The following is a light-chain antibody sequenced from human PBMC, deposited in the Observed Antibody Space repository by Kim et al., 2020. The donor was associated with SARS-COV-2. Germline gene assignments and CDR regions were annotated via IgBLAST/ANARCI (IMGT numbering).Light chain of an antibody. CDR2: GKN. CDR1: SLRSYY. CDR3: NSRDSSALVV. V-gene: IGLV3-19*01. Sequence: VAFGQTVRITCHGDSLRSYYASWYQQQPGQAPVLVIYGKNNRPSGIPDRFSGSSSGNTASLTITGAQAEDEADYYCNSRDSSALVVFGGGTQLTVL. J-gene: IGLJ2*01.